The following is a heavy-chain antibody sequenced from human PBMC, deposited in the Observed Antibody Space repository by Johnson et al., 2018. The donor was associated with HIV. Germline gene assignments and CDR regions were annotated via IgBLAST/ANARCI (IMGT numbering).Heavy chain of an antibody. J-gene: IGHJ3*02. CDR2: ISYDGSNE. D-gene: IGHD3-10*01. CDR3: AREGFIPVLLRGGAFDI. Sequence: QVQLVESGGGVVQPGRSLRLSCAASGFTFSTYGMHWVRQAPGKGLEWVAVISYDGSNEYYVESVKGRFTISRDNSKNTLYLQMNSLRAEDTAVYYCAREGFIPVLLRGGAFDIWGQGTMVTVSS. CDR1: GFTFSTYG. V-gene: IGHV3-30*03.